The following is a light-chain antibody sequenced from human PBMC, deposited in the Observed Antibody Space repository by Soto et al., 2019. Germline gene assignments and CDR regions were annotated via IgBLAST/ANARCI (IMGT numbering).Light chain of an antibody. CDR3: QQYNNWPPGT. CDR1: QSVSSN. J-gene: IGKJ1*01. Sequence: EIVMTQSPATLSVSPGERATLSCRASQSVSSNLAWYQQKPGQAPRLLIYGASTRATGIPARFSGSGSGTDFTLTISSLQSKDFAVYYCQQYNNWPPGTFGQGTKVEIK. CDR2: GAS. V-gene: IGKV3-15*01.